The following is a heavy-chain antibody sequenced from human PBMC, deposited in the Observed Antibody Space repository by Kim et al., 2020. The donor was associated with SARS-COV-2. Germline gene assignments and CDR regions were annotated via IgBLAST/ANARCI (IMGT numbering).Heavy chain of an antibody. V-gene: IGHV3-11*01. CDR3: ARYSYGLRDFDY. CDR1: GFTFSDYY. D-gene: IGHD5-18*01. J-gene: IGHJ4*02. Sequence: GGSLRLSCAASGFTFSDYYMSWSRQAPGKGLEWVAYMSSTSSNIQYADSVKGRFTISRDNAKNSLYLQMNSLRAEDTAVYYCARYSYGLRDFDYWGQGTLVTVSS. CDR2: MSSTSSNI.